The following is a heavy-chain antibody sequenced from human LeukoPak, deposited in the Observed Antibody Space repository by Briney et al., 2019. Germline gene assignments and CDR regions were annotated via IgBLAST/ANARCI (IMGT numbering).Heavy chain of an antibody. J-gene: IGHJ4*02. D-gene: IGHD6-25*01. Sequence: SETLSLTCTVSVGPTGNYYGPWIRKPPGRGLGGIGYVYNSGITDYNPSLKSRLTISLDTSKNQFSLRLSSMTAADTAVYYCARSRGLAGAATVIDYWGQGTRVTVSS. V-gene: IGHV4-59*08. CDR2: VYNSGIT. CDR3: ARSRGLAGAATVIDY. CDR1: VGPTGNYY.